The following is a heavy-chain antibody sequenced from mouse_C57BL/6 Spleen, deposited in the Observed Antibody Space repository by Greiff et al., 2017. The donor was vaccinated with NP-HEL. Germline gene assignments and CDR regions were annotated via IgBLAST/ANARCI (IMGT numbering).Heavy chain of an antibody. D-gene: IGHD2-14*01. Sequence: VQLQQSGPELVKPGASVKISCKASGYAFSSSWMNWVKQRPGKGLEWIGRIYPGDGDTNYNGKFKGKATLTADKSSSTAYLQLSSLTSEDSAVYVCARERGTAMDYWGQGTSVTVSS. V-gene: IGHV1-82*01. CDR1: GYAFSSSW. CDR2: IYPGDGDT. J-gene: IGHJ4*01. CDR3: ARERGTAMDY.